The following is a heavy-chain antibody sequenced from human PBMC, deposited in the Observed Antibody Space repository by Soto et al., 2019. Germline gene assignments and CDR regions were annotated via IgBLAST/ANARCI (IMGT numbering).Heavy chain of an antibody. CDR3: ARSPSLGASLVDY. Sequence: PGGSLKISCKGSGYSFTSYWIGCVRQMPGKGLGWMGIVYPGDSDTRYSPSFQGQVTSSPDKSISTAYRQWSSLKASDTAMYYCARSPSLGASLVDYWGQGTLVTVPQ. J-gene: IGHJ4*02. V-gene: IGHV5-51*01. CDR1: GYSFTSYW. D-gene: IGHD4-17*01. CDR2: VYPGDSDT.